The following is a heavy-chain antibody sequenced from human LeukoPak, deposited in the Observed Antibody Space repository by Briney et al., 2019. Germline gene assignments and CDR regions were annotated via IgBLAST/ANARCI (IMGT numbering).Heavy chain of an antibody. CDR3: AREFPRTIVVANDDY. D-gene: IGHD3-22*01. CDR2: INAGNGNT. CDR1: GFTFGSYG. Sequence: GGSLRLSCAASGFTFGSYGMHWVRQAPGQRLEWMGWINAGNGNTKYSQKFQGRVTITRDTSASTAYMELSSLRSEDTAVYYCAREFPRTIVVANDDYWGQGTLVTVSS. J-gene: IGHJ4*02. V-gene: IGHV1-3*01.